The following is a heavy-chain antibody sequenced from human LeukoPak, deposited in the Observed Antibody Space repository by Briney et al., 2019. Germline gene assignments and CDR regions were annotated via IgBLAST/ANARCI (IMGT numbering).Heavy chain of an antibody. V-gene: IGHV1-69*05. CDR2: IIPIFGTA. CDR3: ATQTYYYDSSGYYSFDY. J-gene: IGHJ4*02. CDR1: GGTFSSYA. Sequence: SVKVSCKASGGTFSSYAISWVRQAPGQGLEWMGGIIPIFGTANYAQKFQGRVTITTDESTSTACMELSSLRSEDTAVYYCATQTYYYDSSGYYSFDYWGQGTLVTVSS. D-gene: IGHD3-22*01.